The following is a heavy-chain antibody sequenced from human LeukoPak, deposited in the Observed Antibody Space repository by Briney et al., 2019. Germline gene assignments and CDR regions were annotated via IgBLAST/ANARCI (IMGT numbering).Heavy chain of an antibody. J-gene: IGHJ3*02. CDR3: ARERTSDAFDI. Sequence: GASVKVSCKASGYTFTGYYMHWVRQAPGQGLEWMGWINPNSGGTSYAQKFQGRVTMTRDTSISTAYMELSRLRSDDTAVYYCARERTSDAFDIWGQGTMVTVSS. CDR2: INPNSGGT. D-gene: IGHD3/OR15-3a*01. V-gene: IGHV1-2*02. CDR1: GYTFTGYY.